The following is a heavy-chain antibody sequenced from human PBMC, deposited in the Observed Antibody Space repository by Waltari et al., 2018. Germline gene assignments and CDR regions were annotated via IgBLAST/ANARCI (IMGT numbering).Heavy chain of an antibody. CDR3: ARLHYDYVWGSYRYTDHWYFDL. CDR1: GLTVSSNY. CDR2: IYYSGST. D-gene: IGHD3-16*02. Sequence: VQLVESGGGLIQPGGSLRLSCAASGLTVSSNYMSWVRQAPGKGLEWIGSIYYSGSTDYNPSLKSRVTISIDTSKNQFSLTLSSVTAADTAVYYCARLHYDYVWGSYRYTDHWYFDLWGRGTLVTVSS. V-gene: IGHV4-59*05. J-gene: IGHJ2*01.